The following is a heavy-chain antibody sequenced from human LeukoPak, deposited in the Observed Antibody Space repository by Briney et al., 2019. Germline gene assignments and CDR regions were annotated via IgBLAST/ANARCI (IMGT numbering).Heavy chain of an antibody. CDR3: ARDYYGSGSYYAPYDAFDI. CDR1: GGSISSYY. J-gene: IGHJ3*02. Sequence: SETLSLTCTVSGGSISSYYWSWIRQPPGKGLEWIGYIYYSGSTNYNPSLKSRVTISVDTSKNQFSLKLSSVTAADTAVYYCARDYYGSGSYYAPYDAFDIWGQGTMVTVSS. D-gene: IGHD3-10*01. CDR2: IYYSGST. V-gene: IGHV4-59*01.